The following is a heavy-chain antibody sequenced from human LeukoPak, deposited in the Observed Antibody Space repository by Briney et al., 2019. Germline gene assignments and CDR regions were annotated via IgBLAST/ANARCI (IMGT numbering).Heavy chain of an antibody. V-gene: IGHV4-4*02. CDR2: IYYRRST. CDR1: GGSISSTNW. J-gene: IGHJ3*02. Sequence: PSGTLSLTCAVSGGSISSTNWWSWVRQPPGKGLEWIGEIYYRRSTNYNPSLKSRVTISVDKSKNQFSLKLSSVTAADTAVYYCARRTDLGSYAPADAFDIWGQGTMVTVSS. CDR3: ARRTDLGSYAPADAFDI. D-gene: IGHD1-26*01.